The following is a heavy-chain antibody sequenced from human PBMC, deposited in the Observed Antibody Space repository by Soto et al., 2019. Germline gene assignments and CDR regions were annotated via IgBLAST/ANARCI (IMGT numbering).Heavy chain of an antibody. CDR1: GGSISSSSYY. CDR3: ARLTMVRGGHIDY. J-gene: IGHJ4*02. D-gene: IGHD3-10*01. CDR2: IYYSGST. V-gene: IGHV4-39*01. Sequence: PSETLSLTCTVSGGSISSSSYYWGWIRQPPGKGLEWIGSIYYSGSTYYNPSLKSRVTISVDTSKNQFSLKLSSVTAADTAVYYCARLTMVRGGHIDYWGQGTLVTVSS.